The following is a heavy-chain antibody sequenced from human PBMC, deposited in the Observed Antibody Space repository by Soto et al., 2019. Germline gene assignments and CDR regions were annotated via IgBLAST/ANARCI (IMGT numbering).Heavy chain of an antibody. CDR3: ASGDRGAFDM. D-gene: IGHD2-21*02. V-gene: IGHV3-74*01. Sequence: EVQLVESEGGLVQPGGSLRLSCAASGFTFSYYWMHWVRQAPGQGLVWVSRIHSDGSSTTYVDSVKGRFTVSRDNAKNTLYPQMNRLRAEDTAVYYCASGDRGAFDMWGQGTMVTVSS. CDR1: GFTFSYYW. J-gene: IGHJ3*02. CDR2: IHSDGSST.